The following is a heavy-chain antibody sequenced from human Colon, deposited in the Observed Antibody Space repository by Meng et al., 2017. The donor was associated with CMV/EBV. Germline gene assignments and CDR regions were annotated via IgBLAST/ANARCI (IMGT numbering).Heavy chain of an antibody. CDR1: GFSFSSYE. CDR2: ISSRSSTI. J-gene: IGHJ1*01. D-gene: IGHD2-2*01. V-gene: IGHV3-48*03. Sequence: GESLKISCAASGFSFSSYEMNWVRQAPGKGLEWVSYISSRSSTIYYADSVKGRFTISRENAKNSVYLQMNSLRAEDTAIYYCARERIVEVPAAAYFQHWGQGTLVTVSS. CDR3: ARERIVEVPAAAYFQH.